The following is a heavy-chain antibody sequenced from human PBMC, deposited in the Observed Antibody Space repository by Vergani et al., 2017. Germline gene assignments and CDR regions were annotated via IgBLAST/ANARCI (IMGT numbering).Heavy chain of an antibody. Sequence: EVQLVESGGGLVKPGGSLRLSCAASGFSFSNAWMTWVRQGPGKGLEWVGRIKSQIDGGTTDYAAPVKGRFTISREDSKNMLYLHMNSLKTEDTAVYYCTPLSPNWVHWWGQGTLVNVSS. CDR2: IKSQIDGGTT. CDR1: GFSFSNAW. CDR3: TPLSPNWVHW. V-gene: IGHV3-15*01. J-gene: IGHJ4*02. D-gene: IGHD7-27*01.